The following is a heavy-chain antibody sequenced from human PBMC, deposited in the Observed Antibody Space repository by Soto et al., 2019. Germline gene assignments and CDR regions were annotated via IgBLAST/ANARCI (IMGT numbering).Heavy chain of an antibody. CDR3: ACQAHRRLGEGNFDL. V-gene: IGHV1-8*01. D-gene: IGHD3-16*01. J-gene: IGHJ2*01. CDR2: MNPNSGNT. CDR1: GYTFTSYD. Sequence: QVQLVQSGAEVKKPGASVKVSCKASGYTFTSYDINWVRQATGQGLEWMGWMNPNSGNTGYAQKFQGRVTKTQNHFLSTAYMELSSLRSEDTAVYYCACQAHRRLGEGNFDLLGRGTLVTVSS.